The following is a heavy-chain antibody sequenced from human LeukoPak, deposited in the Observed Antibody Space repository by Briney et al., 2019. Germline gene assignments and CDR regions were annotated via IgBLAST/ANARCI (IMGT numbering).Heavy chain of an antibody. Sequence: PSETLSLTCAVYGGSFSGYYWSWIRQPPGKGLEWIGEINHSGSTNYNPSLKSRVTISVDTSKNQFSLKLSSVTAADTAVYYCASGSVSPDYYDSSGYYPLLGYWGQGTLATVSS. CDR1: GGSFSGYY. CDR3: ASGSVSPDYYDSSGYYPLLGY. V-gene: IGHV4-34*01. D-gene: IGHD3-22*01. CDR2: INHSGST. J-gene: IGHJ4*02.